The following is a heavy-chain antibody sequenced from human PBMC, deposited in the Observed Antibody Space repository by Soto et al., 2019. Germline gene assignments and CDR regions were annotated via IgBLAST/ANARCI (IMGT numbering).Heavy chain of an antibody. D-gene: IGHD6-19*01. Sequence: GGSLILSCAASGFNFSSYGMNWVRQAPGKGLEWVSSISSSSSYIYYADSVKGRFTISRDNAKNSLYLQMNSLRAEDTAVYYYAKALAVAGTASFDYWGQETLVTVSS. CDR3: AKALAVAGTASFDY. CDR1: GFNFSSYG. V-gene: IGHV3-21*01. CDR2: ISSSSSYI. J-gene: IGHJ4*02.